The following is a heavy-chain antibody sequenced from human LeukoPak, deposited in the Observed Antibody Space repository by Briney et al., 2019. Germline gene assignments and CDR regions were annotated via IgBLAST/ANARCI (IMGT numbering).Heavy chain of an antibody. CDR2: FDPEDGET. CDR1: GYTLTELS. Sequence: SVKVSCKVSGYTLTELSMHWVQQAPGKGLEWMGGFDPEDGETIYAQKFQGRVTMTEDTSTDTAYMELSSLRSEDTAVYYCVTPCSSSWLSLDYWGQGTLVPVSS. CDR3: VTPCSSSWLSLDY. V-gene: IGHV1-24*01. J-gene: IGHJ4*02. D-gene: IGHD6-13*01.